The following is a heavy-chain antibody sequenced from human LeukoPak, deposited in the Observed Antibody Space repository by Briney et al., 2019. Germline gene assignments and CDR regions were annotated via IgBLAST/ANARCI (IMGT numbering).Heavy chain of an antibody. D-gene: IGHD4/OR15-4a*01. J-gene: IGHJ4*02. V-gene: IGHV4-34*01. CDR3: ARAKRRAHFDY. CDR2: INHSGST. Sequence: PSETLSLTCAVYGGSFSGYYWSWIRQPPGKGLEWTGEINHSGSTNYNPSLKSRVTISVDTSKNQFSLKLSSVTAADTAVYYCARAKRRAHFDYWGQGTLVTVSS. CDR1: GGSFSGYY.